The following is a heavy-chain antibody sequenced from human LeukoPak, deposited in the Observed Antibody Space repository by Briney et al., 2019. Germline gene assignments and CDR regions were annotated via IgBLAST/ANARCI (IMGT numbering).Heavy chain of an antibody. D-gene: IGHD3-22*01. CDR3: ARHPWGYCYDSSPLYFDY. V-gene: IGHV4-39*01. Sequence: SETLSLTCTVSGGSINSSSYSWGWIRQPPGKGLERIGSIYYTGSTYYNPSLKSRVTISVDTSMNQFSLKVSSVTGDESAGYYCARHPWGYCYDSSPLYFDYWGQGTLVTVSS. CDR2: IYYTGST. J-gene: IGHJ4*02. CDR1: GGSINSSSYS.